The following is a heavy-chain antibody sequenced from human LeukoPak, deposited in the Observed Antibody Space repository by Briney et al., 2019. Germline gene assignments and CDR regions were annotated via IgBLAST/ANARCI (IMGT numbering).Heavy chain of an antibody. J-gene: IGHJ5*02. V-gene: IGHV4-34*01. CDR1: GGSFSGYY. D-gene: IGHD5-18*01. CDR3: APRGDIEHSYGYGKWFDP. Sequence: SETLSLTCAVYGGSFSGYYWSWIRQPPGKGLDWIGEINHSGSTNYNASLKSRVTISVDTSKNQFSLRLSSVTAADTAVYYCAPRGDIEHSYGYGKWFDPRGQGTRVTVSS. CDR2: INHSGST.